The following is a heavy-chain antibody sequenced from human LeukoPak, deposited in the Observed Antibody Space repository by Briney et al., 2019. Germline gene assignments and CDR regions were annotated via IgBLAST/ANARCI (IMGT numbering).Heavy chain of an antibody. V-gene: IGHV5-51*01. CDR3: ATGIKVAGTGMDV. D-gene: IGHD6-19*01. Sequence: GESLQISCKGSGYSFTTYWIGWVRQLPGKGLEWMGTVYPGDSDSRYSQSFQGQVIISADKSINTAYLRWKSLKASDTATYYCATGIKVAGTGMDVWGQGTTVTVSS. CDR1: GYSFTTYW. J-gene: IGHJ6*02. CDR2: VYPGDSDS.